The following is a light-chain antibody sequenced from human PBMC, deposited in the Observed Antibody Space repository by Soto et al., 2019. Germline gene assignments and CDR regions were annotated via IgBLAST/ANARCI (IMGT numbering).Light chain of an antibody. V-gene: IGKV1-39*01. J-gene: IGKJ5*01. Sequence: DIQMTQSPSSLSASVGDRVSITCRASQTINNYLNWFQQKPGEAPKLLIYTTSKLQSGVPSRFSGSGSGADFTLTISNLQPEDFATYYCQHGYDVPLTFGQGTRLDI. CDR2: TTS. CDR3: QHGYDVPLT. CDR1: QTINNY.